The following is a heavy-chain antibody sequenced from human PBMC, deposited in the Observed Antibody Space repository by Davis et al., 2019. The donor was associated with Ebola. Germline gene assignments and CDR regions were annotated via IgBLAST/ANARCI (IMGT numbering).Heavy chain of an antibody. CDR3: ATSPIVVPAASERLDDY. V-gene: IGHV1-2*02. Sequence: ASVKVSCKASGYTFTGYYMHWVRQAPGQGLEWMVWINPNRGGTNYPQKFQGRVTMTRDTSISTAYMELSRLRSDDTAVYYCATSPIVVPAASERLDDYWGQGTLVTVSS. D-gene: IGHD2-2*01. J-gene: IGHJ4*02. CDR1: GYTFTGYY. CDR2: INPNRGGT.